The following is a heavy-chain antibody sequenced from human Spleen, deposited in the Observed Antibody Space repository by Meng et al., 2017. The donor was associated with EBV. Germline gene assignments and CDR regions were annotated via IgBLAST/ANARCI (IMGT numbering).Heavy chain of an antibody. V-gene: IGHV4-39*01. CDR3: ARPFPSIVSPRLDPFVD. CDR1: GGSISSFYY. Sequence: QVQLQESGPGQVKPSETLSLTCTVSGGSISSFYYWAWLRQPPGRGLEWIGSVHYSGSTYYSPSLKSRITVSIDTSRNQFSLRLTSVTAADTALYYCARPFPSIVSPRLDPFVDWGQGTLVTVSS. CDR2: VHYSGST. D-gene: IGHD5/OR15-5a*01. J-gene: IGHJ4*02.